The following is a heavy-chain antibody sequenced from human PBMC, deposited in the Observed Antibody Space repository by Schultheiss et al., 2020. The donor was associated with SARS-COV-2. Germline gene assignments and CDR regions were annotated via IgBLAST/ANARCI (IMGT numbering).Heavy chain of an antibody. J-gene: IGHJ2*01. D-gene: IGHD3-22*01. Sequence: SETLSLTCAVYGGSISSYYWSWIRQPPGKGLEWIGYIYYSGSTNYNPSLKSRVTISVDTSKNQFSLKLSSVTAADTAVYYCASSHNYYDSSGRYWYFDLWGRGTLVTVSS. CDR2: IYYSGST. V-gene: IGHV4-59*12. CDR3: ASSHNYYDSSGRYWYFDL. CDR1: GGSISSYY.